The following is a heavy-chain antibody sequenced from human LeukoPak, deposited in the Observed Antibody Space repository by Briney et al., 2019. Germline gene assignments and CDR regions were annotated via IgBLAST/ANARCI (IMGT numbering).Heavy chain of an antibody. CDR3: WGSGSYYRTLDY. V-gene: IGHV4-59*12. CDR1: GGSINNSY. Sequence: EPSETLSLTCTVSGGSINNSYWTWIRQPPGKGLEWIGHIYYSGSTNYNPSLKSRVTISVDTSKNQFSLKLSSVTAADTAVYYCWGSGSYYRTLDYWGQGTLVTVSS. J-gene: IGHJ4*02. D-gene: IGHD3-10*01. CDR2: IYYSGST.